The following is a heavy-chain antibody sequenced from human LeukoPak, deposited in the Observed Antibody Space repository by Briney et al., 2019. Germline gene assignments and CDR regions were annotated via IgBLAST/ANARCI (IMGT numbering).Heavy chain of an antibody. CDR3: AKPQTTVTTYQYFDY. Sequence: GGSLRLSCAASGFTFSSYAMSWVRQAPGKGLEWVSAISASGGGTYYAESVKGRFTVSRDNSKNTLYLQMNSLRAEDTAVYYCAKPQTTVTTYQYFDYWGQGTLVTVSS. J-gene: IGHJ4*02. CDR1: GFTFSSYA. D-gene: IGHD4-17*01. V-gene: IGHV3-23*01. CDR2: ISASGGGT.